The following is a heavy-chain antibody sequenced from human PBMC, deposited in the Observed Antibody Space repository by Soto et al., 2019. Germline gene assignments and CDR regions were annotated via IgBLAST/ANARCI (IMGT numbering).Heavy chain of an antibody. D-gene: IGHD3-10*01. V-gene: IGHV3-74*01. Sequence: GGSLRLSCAASGFTFSTYWMHWVRQAPGKGLVWVSRINSDGSSTSYADSVKGRFTISRDNGKNTLYLQMNGLRAEDTALYYSASSHPGVDPYSFYYGMDVWGQGTTVTVSS. CDR3: ASSHPGVDPYSFYYGMDV. CDR2: INSDGSST. J-gene: IGHJ6*02. CDR1: GFTFSTYW.